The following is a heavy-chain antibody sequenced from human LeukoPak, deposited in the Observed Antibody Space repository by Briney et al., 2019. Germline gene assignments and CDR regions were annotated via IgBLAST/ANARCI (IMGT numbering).Heavy chain of an antibody. Sequence: ASVKVSCTASGYTFTGYYMHWVRQAPGQGLEWMGWINPNSGGTNYAQKFQGRVTMTRDTSISTAYMELSRLRSDDTAVYYCARYYYGSGTDPGVDYWGQGTLVTVSS. V-gene: IGHV1-2*02. D-gene: IGHD3-10*01. CDR2: INPNSGGT. CDR3: ARYYYGSGTDPGVDY. CDR1: GYTFTGYY. J-gene: IGHJ4*02.